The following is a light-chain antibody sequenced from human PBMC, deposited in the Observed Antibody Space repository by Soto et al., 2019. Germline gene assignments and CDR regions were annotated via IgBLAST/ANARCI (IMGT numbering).Light chain of an antibody. V-gene: IGKV1-5*01. Sequence: DIQMTQSPSSLSASVGDRVTITCRASQSISSWLAWYQQKPGKAPKLLIYDASSLESGVPSRFSGSGSGTEFTLTISSLQPDDFATYYCQQYHIYSWTFGQGTKVDNK. CDR3: QQYHIYSWT. J-gene: IGKJ1*01. CDR2: DAS. CDR1: QSISSW.